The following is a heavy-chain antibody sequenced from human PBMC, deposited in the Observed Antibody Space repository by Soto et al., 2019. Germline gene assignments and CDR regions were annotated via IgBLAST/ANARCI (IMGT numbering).Heavy chain of an antibody. Sequence: GSVRLSFAASGFTCSYAWMSWVRQAPGKGLDWVGRIKSKSDGGTTEYAAPVRGRFTISRDDSKNTLYLQMNSLKTEDTAVYYCTTDLWRIAVVVGSTGYFNPWGQGTPVTVSS. CDR2: IKSKSDGGTT. CDR3: TTDLWRIAVVVGSTGYFNP. J-gene: IGHJ5*02. V-gene: IGHV3-15*01. CDR1: GFTCSYAW. D-gene: IGHD2-15*01.